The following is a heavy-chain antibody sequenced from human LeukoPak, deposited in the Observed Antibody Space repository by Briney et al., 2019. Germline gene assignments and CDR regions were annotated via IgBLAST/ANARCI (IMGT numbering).Heavy chain of an antibody. Sequence: ASVKVSCKASGYSFTSHYMHWVRQAPGQELEWLGLINPSGSSTLYAQKFHDRVTLTRDMSTTTDYMELSSLRSEDTAVYYCARDNSVGDIAWWFDPWGQGTLVTVSS. V-gene: IGHV1-46*01. CDR2: INPSGSST. D-gene: IGHD3-16*02. J-gene: IGHJ5*02. CDR1: GYSFTSHY. CDR3: ARDNSVGDIAWWFDP.